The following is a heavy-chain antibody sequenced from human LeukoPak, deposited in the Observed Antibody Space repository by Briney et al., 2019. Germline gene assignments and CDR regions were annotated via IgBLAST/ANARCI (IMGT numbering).Heavy chain of an antibody. CDR2: IHCSGST. CDR3: ARLTGRDTSDWPYLHY. Sequence: SETLSLTCTVSGSSIRSSSYHWGWVRQPPGKGLEWIGNIHCSGSTSYNPSLKSRVTLSVDTSKNQFSLKLSSVTAADTAVFYCARLTGRDTSDWPYLHYWGQGALVTVSS. V-gene: IGHV4-39*01. CDR1: GSSIRSSSYH. D-gene: IGHD2-2*01. J-gene: IGHJ4*01.